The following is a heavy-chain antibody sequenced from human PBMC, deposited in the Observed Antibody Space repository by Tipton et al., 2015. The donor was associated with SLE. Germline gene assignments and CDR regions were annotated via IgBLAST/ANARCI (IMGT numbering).Heavy chain of an antibody. Sequence: TLSLTCTVSGGSISSYYWSWIRQPPGKGLESIGYIYYSGSTNYNPSLKSRVTISVDTSKNQFSLKLSSVTAADTAVYYCARSGWETDYWGQGTLVTVSS. V-gene: IGHV4-59*01. CDR2: IYYSGST. D-gene: IGHD6-19*01. CDR1: GGSISSYY. CDR3: ARSGWETDY. J-gene: IGHJ4*02.